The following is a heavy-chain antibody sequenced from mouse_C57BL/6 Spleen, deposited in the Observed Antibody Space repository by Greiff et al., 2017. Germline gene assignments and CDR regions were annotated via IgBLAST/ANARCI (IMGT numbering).Heavy chain of an antibody. CDR1: GYTFTSYW. V-gene: IGHV1-59*01. D-gene: IGHD2-1*01. CDR3: ARRRDYGNVYWDFEG. CDR2: IDPSDSYT. J-gene: IGHJ1*03. Sequence: QVQLQQPGAELVRPGTSVKLSCKASGYTFTSYWMHWVKQRPGQGLEWIGVIDPSDSYTNYNQKFKGKATLTVDTSSSTAYMQLSSLTSEDSAVYYCARRRDYGNVYWDFEGWGTGTTVTVYS.